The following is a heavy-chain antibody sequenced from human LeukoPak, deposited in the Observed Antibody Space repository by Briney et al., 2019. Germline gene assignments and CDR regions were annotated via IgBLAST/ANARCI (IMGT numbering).Heavy chain of an antibody. CDR3: ASGSARSPYYDFWSGPSGYGMDV. CDR1: GYTFTGYY. CDR2: INPNSGGT. J-gene: IGHJ6*02. Sequence: ASVKVSCKASGYTFTGYYMHWVRQAPGQGLEWMGWINPNSGGTNYVQKFQGRVTMTRDTSISTAYMELSRLRSDDTAVYYCASGSARSPYYDFWSGPSGYGMDVWGQGTTVTVSS. D-gene: IGHD3-3*01. V-gene: IGHV1-2*02.